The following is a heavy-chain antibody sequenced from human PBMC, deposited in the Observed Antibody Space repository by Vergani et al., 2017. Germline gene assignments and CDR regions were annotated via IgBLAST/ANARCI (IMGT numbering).Heavy chain of an antibody. CDR2: INSSGGT. V-gene: IGHV4-39*07. J-gene: IGHJ4*02. CDR1: GESIRSGSHY. CDR3: RLVAAGRDF. Sequence: QVRLEESGPGLVKPSETLSLTCTVSGESIRSGSHYWSWIRQSPGKGLEWLGEINSSGGTYYRPSLKNRMTISADTSKTQFSLKLTSLTAADTAIYFCRLVAAGRDFWGQGVLVTVSS. D-gene: IGHD2-15*01.